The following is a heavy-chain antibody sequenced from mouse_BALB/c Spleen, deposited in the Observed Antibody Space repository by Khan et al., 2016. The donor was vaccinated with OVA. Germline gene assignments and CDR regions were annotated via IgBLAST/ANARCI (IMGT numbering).Heavy chain of an antibody. Sequence: EVKLLESGPGLVKPSQSLSLTCTVTGYSITSDYAWNWIRQFPGNKLEWMGYISYSGSANYNPSLKSRISITRDTSENQFFLQLNSVTTEDTATYYCARRYYCGHWYFDVWIAGTSVNVSS. D-gene: IGHD1-1*01. CDR1: GYSITSDYA. J-gene: IGHJ1*01. CDR3: ARRYYCGHWYFDV. CDR2: ISYSGSA. V-gene: IGHV3-2*02.